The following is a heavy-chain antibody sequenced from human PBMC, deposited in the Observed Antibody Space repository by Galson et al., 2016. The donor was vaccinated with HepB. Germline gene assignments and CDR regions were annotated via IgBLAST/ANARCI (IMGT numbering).Heavy chain of an antibody. Sequence: SETLSLTCNVSGGSFSSYYWTWIRQPPGKGLGWIGYIHYSGNTKYKPSLKSRVTISLDTSKKQFSLQLTSVTAADTAVYYCAREYAGFSLWSNTDHYFDNWGQGTLVTVSS. CDR3: AREYAGFSLWSNTDHYFDN. J-gene: IGHJ4*02. D-gene: IGHD3-16*01. V-gene: IGHV4-59*01. CDR2: IHYSGNT. CDR1: GGSFSSYY.